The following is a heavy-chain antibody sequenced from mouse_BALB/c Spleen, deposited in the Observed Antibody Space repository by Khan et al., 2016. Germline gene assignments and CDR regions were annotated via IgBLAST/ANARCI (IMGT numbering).Heavy chain of an antibody. CDR2: INPDSSTI. CDR3: ARPGLRRNYLDY. D-gene: IGHD1-2*01. J-gene: IGHJ2*01. Sequence: EVQLLESGGGLVQPGGSLKLSCAASGFDFSRYWMRWVRQAPGQGLEWIGEINPDSSTINYTPSLKDKFIISRDNAKNTLYLQMSKVRSEDTALYYCARPGLRRNYLDYWGQGTTLTVSS. CDR1: GFDFSRYW. V-gene: IGHV4-1*02.